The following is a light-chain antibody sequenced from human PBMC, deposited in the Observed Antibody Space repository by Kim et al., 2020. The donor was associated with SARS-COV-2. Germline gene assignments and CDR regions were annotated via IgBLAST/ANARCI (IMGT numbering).Light chain of an antibody. CDR3: QSYDSSLSGYV. Sequence: QSVLTQPPSVSGAPGQRVTISCTGSSSNIGAGYDVHWYQQVPGTAPKLLIYDKGDRPSGVPDRFSGSKSGTSASLAITGLQAEDEADYYCQSYDSSLSGYVFGSGTKVTVL. V-gene: IGLV1-40*01. CDR1: SSNIGAGYD. CDR2: DKG. J-gene: IGLJ1*01.